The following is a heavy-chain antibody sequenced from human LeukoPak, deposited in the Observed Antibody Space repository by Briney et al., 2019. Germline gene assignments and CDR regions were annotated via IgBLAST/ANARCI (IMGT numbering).Heavy chain of an antibody. CDR2: LIHTGDHI. CDR3: AKDLRHRTTCNCDGWRDP. J-gene: IGHJ5*02. CDR1: GFTFKTFA. V-gene: IGHV3-23*01. Sequence: GGPLRLSCAASGFTFKTFAMSWVRQAPGKGLEWFSALIHTGDHILYADAVKGRFTIDRDYSRNTLYLQMNSLRVEDTAIYYCAKDLRHRTTCNCDGWRDPRGQVTLVTVSS. D-gene: IGHD2/OR15-2a*01.